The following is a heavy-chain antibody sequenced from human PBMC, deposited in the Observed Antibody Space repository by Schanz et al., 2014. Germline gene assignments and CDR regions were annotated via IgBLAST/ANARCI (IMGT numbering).Heavy chain of an antibody. Sequence: VQLVESGGGLVQPGGSLRLSCAASGFTFRDYYMSWIRQAPGKGLEWVSDISSGSSYANYADSVKGRFTISRDNAKNSLYLQMNSLRAEDTAVYYCARDRGHGDLPGDIWGQGTMXTVSS. D-gene: IGHD4-17*01. CDR3: ARDRGHGDLPGDI. V-gene: IGHV3-11*05. CDR1: GFTFRDYY. CDR2: ISSGSSYA. J-gene: IGHJ3*02.